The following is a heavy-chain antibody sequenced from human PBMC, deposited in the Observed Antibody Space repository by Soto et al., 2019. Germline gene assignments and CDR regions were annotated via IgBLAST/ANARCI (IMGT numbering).Heavy chain of an antibody. J-gene: IGHJ4*02. CDR2: LYHSGST. D-gene: IGHD3-3*01. Sequence: SETLSLTCAVSGYPISSGYYWGWIRQSPGKGLEWIGSLYHSGSTYYNPSLKSRVTISVDSSKNQFSLKLSSVSAADTAVYYCARNSYYDFWSGYQRAFDFWGQGTLVTVSS. CDR1: GYPISSGYY. V-gene: IGHV4-38-2*01. CDR3: ARNSYYDFWSGYQRAFDF.